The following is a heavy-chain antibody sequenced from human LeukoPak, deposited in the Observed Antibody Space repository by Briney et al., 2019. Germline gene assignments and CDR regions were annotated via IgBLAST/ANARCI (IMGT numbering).Heavy chain of an antibody. CDR2: ITGSGSTM. J-gene: IGHJ4*02. CDR3: VSSRILDFDY. CDR1: GFIFSNYE. V-gene: IGHV3-48*03. Sequence: PGGSLRLSCAASGFIFSNYEMNWVRQAPGKGLEWLSFITGSGSTMYYADSVRGRFTISRDNAKNSLYLQMNSLRAEDTAVYHCVSSRILDFDYWGQGTLVTVYS. D-gene: IGHD3-3*01.